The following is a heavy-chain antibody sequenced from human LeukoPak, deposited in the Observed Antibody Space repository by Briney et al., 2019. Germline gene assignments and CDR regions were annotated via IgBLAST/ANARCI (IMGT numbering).Heavy chain of an antibody. D-gene: IGHD3-16*01. V-gene: IGHV4-39*01. CDR2: IYYTGTT. CDR3: AGQPGGGFDY. Sequence: SETLSLACNVSGGSISTSNSHWGWIRQSPGKGLEWIGNIYYTGTTFYNPSLKSRVTISVDRPKDQFSLKLSAVTAADTAVYYCAGQPGGGFDYWGQGTLVTVSS. J-gene: IGHJ4*02. CDR1: GGSISTSNSH.